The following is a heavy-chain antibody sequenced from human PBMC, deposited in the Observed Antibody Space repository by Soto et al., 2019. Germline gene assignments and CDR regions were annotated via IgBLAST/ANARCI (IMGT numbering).Heavy chain of an antibody. CDR3: ARGRTVNYSDY. V-gene: IGHV1-18*01. CDR1: GYTFSSNG. Sequence: QVQLVQSGVEVKKPGASVKVSCKASGYTFSSNGISWVRQAPGQGLEWMGWISTYNGNRNYAQKLQGRVSMTTDTSTSTAYMELRSLRSDDTAVYYCARGRTVNYSDYWGQRTLVTVSS. J-gene: IGHJ4*02. D-gene: IGHD4-17*01. CDR2: ISTYNGNR.